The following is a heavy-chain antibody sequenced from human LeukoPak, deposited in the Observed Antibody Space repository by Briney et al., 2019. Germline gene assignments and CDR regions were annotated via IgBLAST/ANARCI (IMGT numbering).Heavy chain of an antibody. CDR1: GGTFSSYA. J-gene: IGHJ4*02. CDR2: IIPIFGTA. D-gene: IGHD6-6*01. Sequence: ASVKVSCKASGGTFSSYAISWVRQAPGQGLEWMGGIIPIFGTANYAQKFQGRVTMTTDTSTSTAYMELRSLRSGDTAVYYCARDRAARPHNHHDYWGQGTLVTVSS. CDR3: ARDRAARPHNHHDY. V-gene: IGHV1-69*05.